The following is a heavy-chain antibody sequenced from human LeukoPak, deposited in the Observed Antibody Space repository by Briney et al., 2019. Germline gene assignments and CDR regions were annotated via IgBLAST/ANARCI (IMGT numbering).Heavy chain of an antibody. D-gene: IGHD2-2*01. J-gene: IGHJ5*02. Sequence: PSETLSLTCTVSGGSIMSSSYYWGWIRQPPGKGLEWIGSMYYSGSTYYKPSLKSRVTMSADTSKNQSSLKLSSVTAADTAVYSCARLVPPFSGWFDPWGQGTLVTVSS. CDR1: GGSIMSSSYY. V-gene: IGHV4-39*01. CDR3: ARLVPPFSGWFDP. CDR2: MYYSGST.